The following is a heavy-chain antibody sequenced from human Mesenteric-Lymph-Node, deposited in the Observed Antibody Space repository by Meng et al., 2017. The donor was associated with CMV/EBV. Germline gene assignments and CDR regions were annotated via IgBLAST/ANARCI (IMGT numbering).Heavy chain of an antibody. D-gene: IGHD3-10*01. CDR3: ARARGIDS. CDR1: GGSISSDY. V-gene: IGHV4-59*01. CDR2: IYYSGTT. J-gene: IGHJ5*01. Sequence: QVQLQESGPGLVKPSETLSLTCSVPGGSISSDYWSWIRQPPGKGLEWIGYIYYSGTTNYNPSLKSRVTISLDTSKKQFSLNLRSVTAADTAVYYCARARGIDSWGQGTLVTISS.